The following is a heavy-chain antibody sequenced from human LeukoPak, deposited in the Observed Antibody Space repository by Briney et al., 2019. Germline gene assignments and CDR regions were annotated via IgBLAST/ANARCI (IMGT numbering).Heavy chain of an antibody. D-gene: IGHD5-18*01. J-gene: IGHJ3*02. V-gene: IGHV4-39*07. CDR1: GGSISSRSYY. Sequence: PSETLSLTCTVSGGSISSRSYYWGWIRQPPGKGLEWIGNVYYSGSTFYNPSLKSRVTISVDTSKNQFSLKLRSVTAADTAVYYCARYTAMVAFHAHGFDIWGKGTMVTVS. CDR2: VYYSGST. CDR3: ARYTAMVAFHAHGFDI.